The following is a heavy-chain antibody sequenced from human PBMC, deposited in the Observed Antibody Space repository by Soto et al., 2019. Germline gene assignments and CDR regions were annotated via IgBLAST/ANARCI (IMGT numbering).Heavy chain of an antibody. Sequence: HPGGSLRLSCAASGFTFSSYAMSWVRQAPGKGLEWVSTISGSGGSTYCADSVKGRFTISRDNSKNTLYLQMNSLRAEDTAVYYCAKDMGSRDIVVVVAASFDYWGQGALVTSPQ. V-gene: IGHV3-23*01. CDR2: ISGSGGST. CDR1: GFTFSSYA. J-gene: IGHJ4*02. D-gene: IGHD2-15*01. CDR3: AKDMGSRDIVVVVAASFDY.